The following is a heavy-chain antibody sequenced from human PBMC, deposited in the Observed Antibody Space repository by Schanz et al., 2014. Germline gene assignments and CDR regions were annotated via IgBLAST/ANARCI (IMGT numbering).Heavy chain of an antibody. CDR3: ARGPSTGAFDI. V-gene: IGHV1-46*03. Sequence: QVQLVQSGAEVEKPGVSVKVSCKASGYTFTSYYIHWFRQAPGQGLEWMGLINPSVGNTNYAQKFRGRVTMTRDTSTSTVYMELSSLRSEDTAVYFCARGPSTGAFDIWGQGTMVTVSS. J-gene: IGHJ3*02. CDR1: GYTFTSYY. CDR2: INPSVGNT.